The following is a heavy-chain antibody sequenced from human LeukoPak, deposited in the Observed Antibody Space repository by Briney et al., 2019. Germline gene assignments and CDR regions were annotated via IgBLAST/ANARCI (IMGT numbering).Heavy chain of an antibody. V-gene: IGHV4-59*01. J-gene: IGHJ4*02. CDR1: GGSISSYY. CDR2: IYYSGST. D-gene: IGHD2-21*01. CDR3: ARTHKAYCGGDCYEYYFDY. Sequence: SETLSLTCTVSGGSISSYYWSWIRQPPGKGLEWIGYIYYSGSTNYNPSLKSRVTISVDTSKNQFSLKLSSVTAEDTAVYYCARTHKAYCGGDCYEYYFDYWGQGTLVTVSS.